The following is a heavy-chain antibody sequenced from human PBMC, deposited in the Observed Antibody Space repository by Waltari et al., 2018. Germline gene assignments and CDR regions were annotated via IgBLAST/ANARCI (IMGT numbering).Heavy chain of an antibody. D-gene: IGHD3-3*01. CDR1: GFGFSDYY. V-gene: IGHV3-11*01. CDR2: MDSGGSAI. Sequence: QLQLVESGGGLVRPGGSLRLSCAAYGFGFSDYYITRVRQVPGRGLEWVSYMDSGGSAIHYADSVKGRFTISRDNAKNSLFLQMNSLRADDTAVYYCARAREHSDDFWNGYSYYFDQWGQGTLVTVSS. J-gene: IGHJ4*02. CDR3: ARAREHSDDFWNGYSYYFDQ.